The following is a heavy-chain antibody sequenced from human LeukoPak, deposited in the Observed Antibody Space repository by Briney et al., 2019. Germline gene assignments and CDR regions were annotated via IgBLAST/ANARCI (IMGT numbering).Heavy chain of an antibody. CDR1: GGSISSYY. D-gene: IGHD3-10*01. J-gene: IGHJ5*02. Sequence: SETLSLTCTVSGGSISSYYWSWIRQPPGKGLEWIRHIYYSGSTNYNPSLKSRVTISVDTSKNQFSLKLSSVTAADTAVYYCARDRIDGSGSSRVFGGFDPWGQGTLVTVSS. CDR3: ARDRIDGSGSSRVFGGFDP. V-gene: IGHV4-59*01. CDR2: IYYSGST.